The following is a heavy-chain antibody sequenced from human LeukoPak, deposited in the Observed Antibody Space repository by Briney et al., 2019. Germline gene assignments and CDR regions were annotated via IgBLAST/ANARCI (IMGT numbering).Heavy chain of an antibody. Sequence: GGSLRLSCAASAFNFNIYEMNWVRQAPGKGLEWVSYISSSDRTIYNAESVKGRFTISRDNAKNSLYLQMNSLRAEDTAVYYCARAPTYGSGSSFDYWGQGTLVTVSS. D-gene: IGHD3-10*01. CDR2: ISSSDRTI. CDR1: AFNFNIYE. J-gene: IGHJ4*02. V-gene: IGHV3-48*03. CDR3: ARAPTYGSGSSFDY.